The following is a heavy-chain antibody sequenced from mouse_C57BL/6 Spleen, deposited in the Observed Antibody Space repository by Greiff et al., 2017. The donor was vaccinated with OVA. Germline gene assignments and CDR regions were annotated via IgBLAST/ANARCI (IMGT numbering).Heavy chain of an antibody. J-gene: IGHJ4*01. CDR1: GYTFTSYW. CDR3: ARGVYYDSTGAMDY. CDR2: IYPGSGST. Sequence: QVQLQQPGAELVKPGASVKMSCKASGYTFTSYWITWVKQRPGQGLEWIGDIYPGSGSTNYNEKFKSKATLTVDTSSSTAYMQLSSLTSEDSAVYYGARGVYYDSTGAMDYWGQGTSVTVSS. D-gene: IGHD2-4*01. V-gene: IGHV1-55*01.